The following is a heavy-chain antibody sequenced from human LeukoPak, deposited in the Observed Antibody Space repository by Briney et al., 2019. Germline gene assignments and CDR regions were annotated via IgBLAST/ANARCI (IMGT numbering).Heavy chain of an antibody. CDR2: IYYSGST. Sequence: PSETLSLTCTVFGDSIRSTTYYWAWIRQPPGKGLEWIGTIYYSGSTYYNPSLKSRVTISVDTSKNQFSLKLSSVTAADTAMYYCASRGPYYYYMDVWGKGTTVTVSS. D-gene: IGHD3-10*01. V-gene: IGHV4-39*07. CDR1: GDSIRSTTYY. CDR3: ASRGPYYYYMDV. J-gene: IGHJ6*03.